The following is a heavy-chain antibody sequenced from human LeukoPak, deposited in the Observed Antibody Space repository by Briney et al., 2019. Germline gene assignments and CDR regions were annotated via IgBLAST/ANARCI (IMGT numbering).Heavy chain of an antibody. CDR3: ARGQRVEMATIQP. CDR2: MNPNSGNT. V-gene: IGHV1-8*01. J-gene: IGHJ5*02. Sequence: ASVKVSCKASGYTFTSYDINWVRQATGQGLEWMGWMNPNSGNTGYAQKLQGRVTMTRNTSISTAHMELSSLGSEDTAVYYCARGQRVEMATIQPWGQGTLVTVSS. D-gene: IGHD5-24*01. CDR1: GYTFTSYD.